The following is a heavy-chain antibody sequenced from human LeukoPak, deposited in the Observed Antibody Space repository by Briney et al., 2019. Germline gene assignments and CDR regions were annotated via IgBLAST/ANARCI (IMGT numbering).Heavy chain of an antibody. V-gene: IGHV3-74*01. D-gene: IGHD5-12*01. Sequence: PGGSLRLSCAASGFTFSRYWMHWVRQAPGKGLVWVSRINTDGRTITYADSVKGRFTISRDNAKNSLYLQMNSLRAEDTALYYCVKDRGTGARALGYWGQGTLVTVSS. CDR3: VKDRGTGARALGY. J-gene: IGHJ4*02. CDR2: INTDGRTI. CDR1: GFTFSRYW.